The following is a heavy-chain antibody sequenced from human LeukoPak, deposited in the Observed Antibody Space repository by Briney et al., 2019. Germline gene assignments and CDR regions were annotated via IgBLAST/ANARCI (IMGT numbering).Heavy chain of an antibody. CDR3: ARSSGHSYGDFDY. CDR1: GGSISSGSYY. CDR2: THHSGAT. J-gene: IGHJ4*02. Sequence: SETLSLTCTVSGGSISSGSYYWSWIRQPPGKGLEWLGYTHHSGATSYNPSLKSRSTMSLDTSNNQFSLKLSSVTAADTAVYYCARSSGHSYGDFDYWGQGNLVTVSS. V-gene: IGHV4-61*01. D-gene: IGHD5-18*01.